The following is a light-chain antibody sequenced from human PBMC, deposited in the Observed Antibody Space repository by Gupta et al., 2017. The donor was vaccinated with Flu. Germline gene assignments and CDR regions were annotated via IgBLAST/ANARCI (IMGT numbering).Light chain of an antibody. J-gene: IGLJ3*02. V-gene: IGLV2-11*01. Sequence: QSALTQPPSVSVPPGQAVTISCSGTTSYVSVYYFVSWYQHHSGKAPKLIIFNVDKRPSGVPDRFSGSKSGNTASLTGSGLQAEDEAEYYCGSYTCRNTWVFGGGTSVTVL. CDR3: GSYTCRNTWV. CDR1: TSYVSVYYF. CDR2: NVD.